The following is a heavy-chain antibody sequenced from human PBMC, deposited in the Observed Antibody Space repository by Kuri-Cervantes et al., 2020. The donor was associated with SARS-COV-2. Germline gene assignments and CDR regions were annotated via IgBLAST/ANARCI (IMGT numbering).Heavy chain of an antibody. J-gene: IGHJ3*02. CDR1: GGTFGSYA. CDR3: ARGSIAAAWWGAFDI. Sequence: SVKVSCKASGGTFGSYAISWVRQAPGQGLEWMGGIIPILGIANYAQKFQGRVTITADKSTSTAYMELSSLRSEDTAVYYCARGSIAAAWWGAFDIWGQGTMVTVSS. V-gene: IGHV1-69*10. D-gene: IGHD6-13*01. CDR2: IIPILGIA.